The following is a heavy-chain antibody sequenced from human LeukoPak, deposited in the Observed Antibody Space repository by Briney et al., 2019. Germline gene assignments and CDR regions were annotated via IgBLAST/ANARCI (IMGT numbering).Heavy chain of an antibody. V-gene: IGHV3-30*02. CDR3: AKEVGATWPPDY. D-gene: IGHD1-26*01. CDR2: IRYDGSNK. CDR1: GFTFSSYG. J-gene: IGHJ4*02. Sequence: GGSLRLSCAASGFTFSSYGMHWVRQAPGKGLEWVAFIRYDGSNKYYADSVKGRFTISRDNSKNTLYLQMNSLRAEDTAVYYCAKEVGATWPPDYWGQGTLVTVSS.